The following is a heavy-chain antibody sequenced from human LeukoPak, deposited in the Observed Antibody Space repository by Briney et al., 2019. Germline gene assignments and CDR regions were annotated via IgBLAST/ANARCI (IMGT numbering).Heavy chain of an antibody. CDR2: SYHSGTT. CDR3: ARVYYHGTGSNYFDY. V-gene: IGHV4-38-2*02. CDR1: DYSISSGYY. J-gene: IGHJ4*02. Sequence: SETLSLTCSVSDYSISSGYYWGWIRQPPGKGLEWIGSSYHSGTTYYNPSLKSRVTISVDTSKNQFSLKLSFVTAADTAVYYCARVYYHGTGSNYFDYWGQGTLVTVSS. D-gene: IGHD3-10*01.